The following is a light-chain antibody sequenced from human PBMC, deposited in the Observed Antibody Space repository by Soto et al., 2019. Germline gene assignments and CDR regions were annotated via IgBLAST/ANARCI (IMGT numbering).Light chain of an antibody. Sequence: ELVLTQSPGTLSLSPGGSATLSCRASQSVSRYLAWYQQKPGQAPRLLIYGASNRATGIPDRFSGSGSGTDFTLTISRLEPEDFAVYYCQQYGSSGTFGQGTKVEIK. CDR3: QQYGSSGT. V-gene: IGKV3-20*01. CDR1: QSVSRY. J-gene: IGKJ1*01. CDR2: GAS.